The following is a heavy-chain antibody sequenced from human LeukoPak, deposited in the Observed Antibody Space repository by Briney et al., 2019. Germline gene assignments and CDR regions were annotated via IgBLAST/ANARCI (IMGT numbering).Heavy chain of an antibody. CDR2: INSDGSST. Sequence: PGGSLRPSCAASGFTFSSYWMHWVRQAPGKGLVWVSRINSDGSSTSYADSVKGRFTISRDNAKNTLYLQMNSLRAEDTAVYYCARASVVVVAATRGPFDYWGQGTLVTVSS. D-gene: IGHD2-15*01. CDR1: GFTFSSYW. V-gene: IGHV3-74*01. J-gene: IGHJ4*02. CDR3: ARASVVVVAATRGPFDY.